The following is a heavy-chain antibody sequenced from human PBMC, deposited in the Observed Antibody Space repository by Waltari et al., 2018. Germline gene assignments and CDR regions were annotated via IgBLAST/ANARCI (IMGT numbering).Heavy chain of an antibody. Sequence: EVQLVQSGAEVKKPGATVKISCTATGYTFIDYFMHWVQQAPGKGLEWVGRIEPEDGETVYAEKFQGRVTITADTSTDTSYLELSSLRSDDTAVYYCAPLPGGSGQTFDYWGQGTLLTVSS. J-gene: IGHJ4*02. CDR3: APLPGGSGQTFDY. CDR2: IEPEDGET. CDR1: GYTFIDYF. V-gene: IGHV1-69-2*01. D-gene: IGHD3-10*01.